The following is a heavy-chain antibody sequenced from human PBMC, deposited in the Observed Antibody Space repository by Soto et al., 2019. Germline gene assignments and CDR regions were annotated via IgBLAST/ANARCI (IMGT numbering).Heavy chain of an antibody. V-gene: IGHV3-30*03. J-gene: IGHJ6*02. CDR1: GFTFSSYG. CDR3: AVDGRPSYYAGTDV. CDR2: ISYDGSKK. Sequence: QVQLVESGGGVVQPGRSLRLSCAASGFTFSSYGMHWVRQAPGKGLEWVAVISYDGSKKYYADPVKGRFTIPRDNSKNTVDLQMSSLGAGGTAVYYCAVDGRPSYYAGTDVWGQGTTVTVSS.